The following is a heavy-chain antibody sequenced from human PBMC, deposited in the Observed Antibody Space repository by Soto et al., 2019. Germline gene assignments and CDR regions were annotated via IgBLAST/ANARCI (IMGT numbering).Heavy chain of an antibody. CDR2: IKQDGSEK. J-gene: IGHJ6*02. CDR1: GFTFSSYW. V-gene: IGHV3-7*03. D-gene: IGHD1-26*01. Sequence: GGSLRLSCAASGFTFSSYWMSWVRQAPGKGLEWVANIKQDGSEKYYVDSVKGRFTISRDNAKNSLYLQMNSLRAEDTAVYYCARGVGDYYYYGMDVWGQGTTVTVSS. CDR3: ARGVGDYYYYGMDV.